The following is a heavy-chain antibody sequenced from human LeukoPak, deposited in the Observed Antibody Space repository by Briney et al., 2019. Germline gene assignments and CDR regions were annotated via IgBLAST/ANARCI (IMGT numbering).Heavy chain of an antibody. CDR3: ARAKPGGNWFDP. CDR2: INTDGSGT. CDR1: GYTFRTYW. J-gene: IGHJ5*02. D-gene: IGHD3-16*01. Sequence: GGSLRLSCAASGYTFRTYWMHWVRQAPGKGLLWVSRINTDGSGTIYADSVKGRFTISRDNANNTLYLQMNSLRAEDTALYYCARAKPGGNWFDPWGQGTLVTVSS. V-gene: IGHV3-74*01.